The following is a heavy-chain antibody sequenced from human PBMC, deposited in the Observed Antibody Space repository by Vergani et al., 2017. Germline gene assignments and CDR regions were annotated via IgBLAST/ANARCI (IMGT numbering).Heavy chain of an antibody. Sequence: QVQLVQSGAEVKKPGASVKVSCKASGYTFTSYALHWVRQAPGQRLEWMGWINAGNGNTKYSQKFQGRVTITRDTSASTAYMELSSLRSEDTAVYYCARGAVVPAGIRGNWFDPWGQGTLVTVSS. V-gene: IGHV1-3*01. CDR1: GYTFTSYA. J-gene: IGHJ5*02. CDR2: INAGNGNT. D-gene: IGHD2-2*02. CDR3: ARGAVVPAGIRGNWFDP.